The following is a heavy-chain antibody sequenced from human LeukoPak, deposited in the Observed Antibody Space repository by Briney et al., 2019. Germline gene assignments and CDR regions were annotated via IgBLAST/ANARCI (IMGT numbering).Heavy chain of an antibody. D-gene: IGHD3-3*02. Sequence: PSETLSLTCTVSGGSISSYYWSWIRQPPGKGLEWIGYIYYSGSTNYNPSLKSRVTISVDTSKNQFSLKLSSVTAADTAVYYCARFSKEGHPPYYYYYYMDVWGKGTTVTVSS. V-gene: IGHV4-59*01. CDR3: ARFSKEGHPPYYYYYYMDV. CDR1: GGSISSYY. CDR2: IYYSGST. J-gene: IGHJ6*03.